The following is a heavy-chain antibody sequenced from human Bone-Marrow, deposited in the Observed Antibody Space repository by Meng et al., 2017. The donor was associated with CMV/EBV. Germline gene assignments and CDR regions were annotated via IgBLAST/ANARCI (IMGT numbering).Heavy chain of an antibody. CDR3: VRDRLYSNGYLDAFDI. CDR2: ISSSGSTI. Sequence: GESLKLSCAASGFTFSSYEMNWVRQAPGKGLKCVSYISSSGSTIYYADSVKGRFTISRDKAKNSLYLQMNSLRAEDTAVYYCVRDRLYSNGYLDAFDIWGQGTIVTVSS. J-gene: IGHJ3*02. D-gene: IGHD5-18*01. V-gene: IGHV3-48*03. CDR1: GFTFSSYE.